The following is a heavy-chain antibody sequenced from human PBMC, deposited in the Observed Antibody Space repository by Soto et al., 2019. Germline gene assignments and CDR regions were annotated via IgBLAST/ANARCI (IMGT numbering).Heavy chain of an antibody. CDR1: GYTLTELP. CDR3: ATKTGGYSYGLYYYYMDV. V-gene: IGHV1-24*01. CDR2: FDPEDGET. J-gene: IGHJ6*03. Sequence: ASVKVSCKVSGYTLTELPMHWVRQAPGKGLEWMGGFDPEDGETIYAQKFQGRVTMTEDTSTDTAYMELSSLRSEDTAVYYCATKTGGYSYGLYYYYMDVWGKGTTVTVSS. D-gene: IGHD5-18*01.